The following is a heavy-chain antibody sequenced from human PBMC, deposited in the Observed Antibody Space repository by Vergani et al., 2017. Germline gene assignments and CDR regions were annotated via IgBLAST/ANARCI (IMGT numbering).Heavy chain of an antibody. Sequence: QVQLVQSGAEVKKPGASVKVSCKASGYIFSGYYIHWVRQAPGQGLEWMAWINPNSGGTNYAQKFQGRVTMTRDTSISTAYMELSRLISDDTAVYYCARGYWSSTSGSEAYYYYMDVWGKGTTVTVSS. V-gene: IGHV1-2*02. CDR3: ARGYWSSTSGSEAYYYYMDV. D-gene: IGHD2-2*01. CDR1: GYIFSGYY. J-gene: IGHJ6*03. CDR2: INPNSGGT.